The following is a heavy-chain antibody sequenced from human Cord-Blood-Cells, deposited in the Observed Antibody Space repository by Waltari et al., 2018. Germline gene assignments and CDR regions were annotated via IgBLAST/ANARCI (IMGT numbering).Heavy chain of an antibody. CDR1: GGTFSSYA. J-gene: IGHJ3*02. V-gene: IGHV1-69*01. CDR3: ARDEGYDFWSGKNDAFDI. Sequence: QVQLVQSGAEVKKPGSSVKVSCKASGGTFSSYAISWVRQAPGQGLEWMGGIIPIIGTANNAKKFKGRVTITADESTSTAYMELSSLRSEDTDVYYCARDEGYDFWSGKNDAFDIWGQGTMVTVSS. D-gene: IGHD3-3*01. CDR2: IIPIIGTA.